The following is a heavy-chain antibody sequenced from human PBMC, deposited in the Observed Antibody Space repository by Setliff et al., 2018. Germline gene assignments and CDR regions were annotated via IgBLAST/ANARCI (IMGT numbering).Heavy chain of an antibody. CDR1: GGSIRSSYYY. CDR2: IYYNGST. Sequence: SETLSLTCTVSGGSIRSSYYYWGWIRQPPGKGLEWIGSIYYNGSTHFNPSLKSRVAISVDTSKNLLSLRVNSVTATDTAVYYCAREGVDTRSSTDYRYYMDLWGKGTTVTVSS. D-gene: IGHD5-18*01. V-gene: IGHV4-39*02. CDR3: AREGVDTRSSTDYRYYMDL. J-gene: IGHJ6*03.